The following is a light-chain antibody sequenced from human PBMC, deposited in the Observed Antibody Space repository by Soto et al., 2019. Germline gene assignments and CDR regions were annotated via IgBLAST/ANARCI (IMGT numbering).Light chain of an antibody. Sequence: DIQMTQSPSSLSASVGDTVTITCRASHYISNYLAWFQQKPGKAPRSLMYAVSYLQSGVPSKFSGSGSGTEFNLTISSLQTEDFATYYCQQYNSHPWTFGQGTKVDLK. CDR3: QQYNSHPWT. V-gene: IGKV1-16*02. J-gene: IGKJ1*01. CDR1: HYISNY. CDR2: AVS.